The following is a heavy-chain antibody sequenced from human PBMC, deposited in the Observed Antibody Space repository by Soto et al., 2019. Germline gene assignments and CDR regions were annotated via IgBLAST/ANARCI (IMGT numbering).Heavy chain of an antibody. D-gene: IGHD6-13*01. CDR2: IYYSGST. CDR1: GGSVSSGSYY. Sequence: SETLSLTCTVSGGSVSSGSYYWSWIRQPPGKGLEWIGYIYYSGSTNYNPSLKSRVTISVDTSKNQFSLELNSVTAADTAVYYCARGGDTGSWYYFQYWGQGSLVTVSS. CDR3: ARGGDTGSWYYFQY. V-gene: IGHV4-61*01. J-gene: IGHJ4*02.